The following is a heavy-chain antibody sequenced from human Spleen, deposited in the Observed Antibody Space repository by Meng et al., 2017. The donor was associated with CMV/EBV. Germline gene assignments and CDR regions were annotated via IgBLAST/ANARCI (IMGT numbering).Heavy chain of an antibody. J-gene: IGHJ5*02. V-gene: IGHV4-39*07. CDR2: IYYSGST. Sequence: SETLSLTCTVSGGSISSSSYYWGWIRQPPGKGLEWIGSIYYSGSTYYNPSLKSRVTISVDTSKNQFSLKLSSVTAADTAVYYCARVVVPAVNWFHPWGQGTLVTVSS. D-gene: IGHD2-2*01. CDR3: ARVVVPAVNWFHP. CDR1: GGSISSSSYY.